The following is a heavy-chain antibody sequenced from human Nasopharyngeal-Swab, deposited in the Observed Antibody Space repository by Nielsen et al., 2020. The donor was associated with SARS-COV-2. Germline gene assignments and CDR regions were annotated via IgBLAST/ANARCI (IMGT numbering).Heavy chain of an antibody. CDR3: ERLCREASGRSCYTGGDYYHHNMDV. D-gene: IGHD2-2*02. J-gene: IGHJ6*04. Sequence: VRQMPGTGLEWAGIIYHGDSDTKYRPSFQGQVTISVDRSINTAYLQWSSLEAPDTAMYYCERLCREASGRSCYTGGDYYHHNMDVWGKGTTVTVSS. V-gene: IGHV5-51*01. CDR2: IYHGDSDT.